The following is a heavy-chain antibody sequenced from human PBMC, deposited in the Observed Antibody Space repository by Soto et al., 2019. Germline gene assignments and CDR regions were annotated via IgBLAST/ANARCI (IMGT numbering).Heavy chain of an antibody. CDR1: GFTFSSYG. D-gene: IGHD6-19*01. V-gene: IGHV3-30*18. CDR2: ISYDGSNK. CDR3: AKDLDSSGWYEGFGY. J-gene: IGHJ4*02. Sequence: GGSLRLSCAASGFTFSSYGMHWVRQAPGKGLEWVAVISYDGSNKYYADSVKGRFTISRDNSKNTLYLQMNSLRAEDTAVYYCAKDLDSSGWYEGFGYWGQGTLVTVSS.